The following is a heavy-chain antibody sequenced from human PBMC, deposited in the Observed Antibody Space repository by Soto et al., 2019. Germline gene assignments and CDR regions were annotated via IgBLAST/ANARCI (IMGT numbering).Heavy chain of an antibody. CDR1: GGSVSSGSYY. V-gene: IGHV4-61*01. Sequence: SETLSLTCTVSGGSVSSGSYYWSWIRQPPGKGLEWIGYIYYSGSTNYNPSLKSRVTISVDTSKNQFSLKLSSVTAADTAVYYCARSRDSGSYGYWGQGTLVTVSS. D-gene: IGHD1-26*01. CDR2: IYYSGST. J-gene: IGHJ4*02. CDR3: ARSRDSGSYGY.